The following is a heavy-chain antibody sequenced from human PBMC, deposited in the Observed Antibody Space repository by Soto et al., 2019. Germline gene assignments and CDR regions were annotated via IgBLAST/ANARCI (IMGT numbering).Heavy chain of an antibody. CDR3: AIERGAIDAGSWDYWFDP. V-gene: IGHV4-30-4*01. CDR1: GGSISSGDYY. D-gene: IGHD3-16*02. J-gene: IGHJ5*02. Sequence: PSETLSLTCTVSGGSISSGDYYWSWIRQPPGKGLEWIGYIYYSGSTYYNPSLRSRASISMDTSKTQFSLKLSSVTAADTAVYYGAIERGAIDAGSWDYWFDPWGQGSLVPVSS. CDR2: IYYSGST.